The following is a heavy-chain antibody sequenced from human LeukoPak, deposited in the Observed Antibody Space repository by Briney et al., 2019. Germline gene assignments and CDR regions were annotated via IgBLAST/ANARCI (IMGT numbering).Heavy chain of an antibody. CDR1: GGSISSSSYS. CDR2: IYYSVSF. V-gene: IGHV4-39*07. Sequence: SETLSLTCTVSGGSISSSSYSWGWIRQPPGKGLEWIGSIYYSVSFYYNPSLKSRVTISVDTSKNQFSLKLSSVTAADTAVYYCARIYDSSGYVDYWGQGTLVTVSS. CDR3: ARIYDSSGYVDY. D-gene: IGHD3-22*01. J-gene: IGHJ4*02.